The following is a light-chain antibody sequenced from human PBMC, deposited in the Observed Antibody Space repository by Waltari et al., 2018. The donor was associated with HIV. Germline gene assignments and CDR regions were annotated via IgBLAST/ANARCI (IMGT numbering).Light chain of an antibody. CDR3: DSRDTNDKHHV. V-gene: IGLV3-19*01. Sequence: SSDLTQDPAVSVALGQTVRITSQGDSPRRYSATWYQQKPGHAPVVVMYGKDNRPSGIPDRFSGSSSGNTGSLTITGAQAEDEAVYYCDSRDTNDKHHVFGTGTKVTV. CDR2: GKD. CDR1: SPRRYS. J-gene: IGLJ1*01.